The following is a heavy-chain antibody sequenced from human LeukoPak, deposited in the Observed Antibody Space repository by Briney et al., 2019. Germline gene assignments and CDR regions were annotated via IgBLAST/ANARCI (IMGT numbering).Heavy chain of an antibody. CDR3: AKALERTLYSSSWYGDY. Sequence: PGGSLRLSCAASGFTFSSYGMSWVRQAPGKGLEWVSAISGSGGSTYYADSVKGRFTISRDNSKNTLYLQMNSLRAEDTAVYYCAKALERTLYSSSWYGDYWGQGTLVTVSS. J-gene: IGHJ4*02. CDR2: ISGSGGST. V-gene: IGHV3-23*01. CDR1: GFTFSSYG. D-gene: IGHD6-13*01.